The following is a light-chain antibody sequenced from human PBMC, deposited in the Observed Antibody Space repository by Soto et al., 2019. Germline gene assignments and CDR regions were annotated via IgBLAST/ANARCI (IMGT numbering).Light chain of an antibody. CDR2: DNK. V-gene: IGLV1-51*01. CDR3: GTWDSSLSAWV. J-gene: IGLJ3*02. Sequence: QSVLTQPPSVSAAPGQRVTISCSGTNNNIGNNYVSWYQQLPGTAPKLLIYDNKKRPSGIPDRFSGSQSGPSATLGITGLQTGDEAQYYCGTWDSSLSAWVFGGGTQLTVL. CDR1: NNNIGNNY.